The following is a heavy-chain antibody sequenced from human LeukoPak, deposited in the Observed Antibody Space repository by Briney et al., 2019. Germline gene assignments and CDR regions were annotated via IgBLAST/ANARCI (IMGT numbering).Heavy chain of an antibody. J-gene: IGHJ4*02. CDR2: IYYSGST. Sequence: PSETLSLTCTVSGGSISSYYWSWIRQPPGKGLEWIGYIYYSGSTNYNPSLKSRVTISVDTSKNQSSLKLSSVTAADTAVYYCARVAEYYDSSGYHSHLDYWGQGTLVTVSS. CDR3: ARVAEYYDSSGYHSHLDY. CDR1: GGSISSYY. D-gene: IGHD3-22*01. V-gene: IGHV4-59*01.